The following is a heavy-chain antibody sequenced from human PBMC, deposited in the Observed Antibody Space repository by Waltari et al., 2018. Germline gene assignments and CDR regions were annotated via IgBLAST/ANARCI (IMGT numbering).Heavy chain of an antibody. Sequence: EVQLVESGGGLVQPGESLRLSCAASGFTLSSNAVSWVRQAPGKGLEWVSAIRGSGGTTYYADFAKGRFTISRDDSKNTLYLQMNSLRVEDTAVYSCAEVSWNDFAYWGQGTLVTVSS. J-gene: IGHJ4*02. CDR3: AEVSWNDFAY. CDR2: IRGSGGTT. V-gene: IGHV3-23*04. CDR1: GFTLSSNA. D-gene: IGHD1-1*01.